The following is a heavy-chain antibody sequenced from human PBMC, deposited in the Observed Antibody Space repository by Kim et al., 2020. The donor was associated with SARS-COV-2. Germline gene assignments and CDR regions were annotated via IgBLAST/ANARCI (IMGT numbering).Heavy chain of an antibody. CDR3: ARVGPGSSIKNLFDY. D-gene: IGHD6-6*01. V-gene: IGHV1-2*04. CDR1: GYTFTGYY. J-gene: IGHJ4*02. CDR2: INPNSGGT. Sequence: ASVKVSCKASGYTFTGYYMHWVRQAPGQGLEWMGWINPNSGGTNYAQKFQGWVTMTRDTSISTAYMELSRLRSDDTAVYYCARVGPGSSIKNLFDYWGQGTLVTVSS.